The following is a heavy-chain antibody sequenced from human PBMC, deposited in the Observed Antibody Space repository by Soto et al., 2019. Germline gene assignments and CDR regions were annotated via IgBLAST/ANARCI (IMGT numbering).Heavy chain of an antibody. Sequence: SETLSLTCTVSGGSISSYYWSWIRQPPGKGLERIGYIYYSGSTNYNPSLKSRVTISVDTSKNQFSLKLSSVTAADTAVYYCARKRYVDCSGGSCYLDYFDYWGQGTLVTVSS. CDR3: ARKRYVDCSGGSCYLDYFDY. CDR2: IYYSGST. CDR1: GGSISSYY. V-gene: IGHV4-59*01. D-gene: IGHD2-15*01. J-gene: IGHJ4*02.